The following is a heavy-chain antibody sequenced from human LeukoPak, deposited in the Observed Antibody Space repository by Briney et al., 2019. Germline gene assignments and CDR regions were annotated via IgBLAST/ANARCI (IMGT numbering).Heavy chain of an antibody. CDR3: VKDRFSTSPSYFDY. J-gene: IGHJ4*02. D-gene: IGHD2-2*01. CDR1: GFTFSRSA. V-gene: IGHV3-23*01. CDR2: IGGTGDTT. Sequence: GGSLRLSCAAAGFTFSRSAMCWVRQAPGKGLEWVSGIGGTGDTTYYADSVKGRFIISRDNSKNTLFLQMNSLRAEDTAVYYCVKDRFSTSPSYFDYWGQGTLVAVSS.